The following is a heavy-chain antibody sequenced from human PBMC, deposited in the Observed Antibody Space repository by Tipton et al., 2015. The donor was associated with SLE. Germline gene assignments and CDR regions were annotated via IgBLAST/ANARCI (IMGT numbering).Heavy chain of an antibody. CDR1: GYSISSGYY. V-gene: IGHV4-38-2*01. CDR3: AGKDRRGYSDNDWWYFDI. Sequence: TLSLTCAVSGYSISSGYYWGWIRQPPGKGLEWIGSIHHSGSTYYNPSLKSRVTISKDTSKNQFSLKLSSVTAADTAVYYCAGKDRRGYSDNDWWYFDIWGRGTLVTVSS. J-gene: IGHJ2*01. CDR2: IHHSGST. D-gene: IGHD5-12*01.